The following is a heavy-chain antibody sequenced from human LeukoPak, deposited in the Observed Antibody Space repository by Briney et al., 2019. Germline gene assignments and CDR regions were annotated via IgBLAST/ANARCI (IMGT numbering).Heavy chain of an antibody. CDR2: ISCSGSSM. CDR3: AREEDCSGGIGYLGNAFDI. Sequence: GGSLRLSCAASGFIFSSYVMNWVRQAPGKGLEWVSYISCSGSSMYYADSVKGRFTISRDNAKNSLYLQMNSLRAEDTAVYYCAREEDCSGGIGYLGNAFDIWGQGTMVTVSS. V-gene: IGHV3-48*03. D-gene: IGHD2-15*01. CDR1: GFIFSSYV. J-gene: IGHJ3*02.